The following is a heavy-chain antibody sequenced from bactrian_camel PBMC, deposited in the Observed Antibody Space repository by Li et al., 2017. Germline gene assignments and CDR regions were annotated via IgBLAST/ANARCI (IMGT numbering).Heavy chain of an antibody. CDR1: GFTFGSYY. CDR2: FSGAT. D-gene: IGHD1*01. Sequence: DVQLVESGGGLVQPGQSLRLSCATSGFTFGSYYMSWVRQAPGKGLEWVSTFSGATDYADSVKGRFTISRDNAKNTLYLQMNSLKPEDTAVYYCVRVGPNWYFAYWGQGTQVTVS. V-gene: IGHV3S40*01. CDR3: VRVGPNWYFAY. J-gene: IGHJ6*01.